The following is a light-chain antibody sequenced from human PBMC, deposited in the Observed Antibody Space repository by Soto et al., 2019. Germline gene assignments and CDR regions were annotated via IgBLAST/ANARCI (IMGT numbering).Light chain of an antibody. V-gene: IGLV2-8*01. CDR1: SSDVGGYNY. CDR3: SSHAGSINVYD. CDR2: EVN. J-gene: IGLJ1*01. Sequence: QSVLTQPPSASGSPGQSVTISCTGTSSDVGGYNYVSWYQQHPGKAPKVMIYEVNKRPSGVPDRFSGSKSGNTASLTVSGLQAEDEADYNCSSHAGSINVYDFGTGTKVTVL.